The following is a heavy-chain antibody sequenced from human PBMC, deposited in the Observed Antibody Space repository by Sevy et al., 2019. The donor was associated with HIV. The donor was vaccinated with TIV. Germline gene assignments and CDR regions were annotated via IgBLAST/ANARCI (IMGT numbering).Heavy chain of an antibody. Sequence: GGSLRLSCVASGFTFRGYAMSWVRQAPGKGLEWVSSISASGGSTYYADSVKARVTISRDNSKNTLYLQMNSLRTEDTAIYYCAGARFDSSGSFDAFDIWGQGTMVTVSS. CDR2: ISASGGST. CDR1: GFTFRGYA. D-gene: IGHD3-22*01. V-gene: IGHV3-23*01. J-gene: IGHJ3*02. CDR3: AGARFDSSGSFDAFDI.